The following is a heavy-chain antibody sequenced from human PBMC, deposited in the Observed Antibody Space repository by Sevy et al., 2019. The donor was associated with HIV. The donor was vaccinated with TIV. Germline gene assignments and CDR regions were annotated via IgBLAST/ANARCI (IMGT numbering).Heavy chain of an antibody. D-gene: IGHD3-22*01. CDR2: IYSGGST. V-gene: IGHV3-53*01. Sequence: GGSLRLSCAASGFTVSSNYMSWVRQAPGKGLEWVSVIYSGGSTYYADSVKGRFTISRDNSKNTLYLQMNSLRAEDTAVYYCARGGYYDSSGYLAYFQHWGHGTLVTVSS. CDR3: ARGGYYDSSGYLAYFQH. CDR1: GFTVSSNY. J-gene: IGHJ1*01.